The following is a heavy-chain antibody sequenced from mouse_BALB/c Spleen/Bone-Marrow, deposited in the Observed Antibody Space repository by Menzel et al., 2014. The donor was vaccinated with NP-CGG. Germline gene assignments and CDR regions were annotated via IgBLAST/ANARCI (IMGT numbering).Heavy chain of an antibody. CDR3: ARHAYYDQTEVSFVY. J-gene: IGHJ3*01. CDR1: GFSFSNYG. D-gene: IGHD2-4*01. V-gene: IGHV5-9-2*01. CDR2: ISGDGRYT. Sequence: EVQVVESGGGLVKSGGSLKLSCAASGFSFSNYGMSWVRQTPEKRLEWDATISGDGRYTFYSDSVKGRFTISRDNAKNNLYLQLSSLRSEDTALYYCARHAYYDQTEVSFVYWGQGTLVTVSA.